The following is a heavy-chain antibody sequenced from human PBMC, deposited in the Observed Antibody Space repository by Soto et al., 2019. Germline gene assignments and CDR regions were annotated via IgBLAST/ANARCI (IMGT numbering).Heavy chain of an antibody. CDR2: FSDSGST. CDR1: GGSFSGNY. CDR3: VRGNFYYGLDV. V-gene: IGHV4-34*01. Sequence: SETLSLTCAVYGGSFSGNYWSWIRQPPGKGLEWIGEFSDSGSTNYNPSLKSRVTISEDMSKSQFSLKLSSVTAADTAVYYCVRGNFYYGLDVWGQGTTVTVSS. J-gene: IGHJ6*02.